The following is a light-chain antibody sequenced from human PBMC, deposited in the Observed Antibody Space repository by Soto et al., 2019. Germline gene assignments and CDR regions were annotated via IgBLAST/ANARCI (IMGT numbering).Light chain of an antibody. Sequence: EIVLTQSPGTLSLSPGERATLSCRASQSISSSYLAWYQQKPGQAPRLLIYGASSRATGIPDRFSGSGSGTDFTLTISSLQSEDLAVYYCQQSNNWPYTFGQGTKLEV. CDR3: QQSNNWPYT. J-gene: IGKJ2*01. CDR1: QSISSSY. CDR2: GAS. V-gene: IGKV3-20*01.